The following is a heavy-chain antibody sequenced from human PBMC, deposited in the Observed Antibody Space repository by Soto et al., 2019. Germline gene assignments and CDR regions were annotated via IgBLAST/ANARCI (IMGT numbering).Heavy chain of an antibody. CDR1: GGSISSYY. J-gene: IGHJ5*02. CDR2: IYYSGST. Sequence: PSETLSLTCTVSGGSISSYYWSLIRQPPGKGLEWIGYIYYSGSTNYNPSLKSRVTISVDTSKNQFSLKLSSVTAADTAVYYCARAVRGVITNNWFDPWGQGTLVTVSS. CDR3: ARAVRGVITNNWFDP. V-gene: IGHV4-59*01. D-gene: IGHD3-10*01.